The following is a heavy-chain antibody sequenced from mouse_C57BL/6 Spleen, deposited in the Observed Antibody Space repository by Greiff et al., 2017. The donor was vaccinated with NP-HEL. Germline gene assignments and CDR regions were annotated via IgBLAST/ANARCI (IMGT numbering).Heavy chain of an antibody. J-gene: IGHJ3*01. V-gene: IGHV5-6*01. D-gene: IGHD2-3*01. CDR3: ARHGDGYYGY. Sequence: EVKLVESGGDLVKPGGSLKLSCAASGFTFSSYGMSWVRQTPDKRLEWVATISSGGSYTYYPDSVKGRFTISRDNAKNTLYLHMSSLKSEDTAMYYCARHGDGYYGYWGQGTLVTVSA. CDR1: GFTFSSYG. CDR2: ISSGGSYT.